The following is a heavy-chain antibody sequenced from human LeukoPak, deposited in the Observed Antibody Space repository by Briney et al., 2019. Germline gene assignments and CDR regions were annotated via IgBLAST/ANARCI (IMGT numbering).Heavy chain of an antibody. CDR3: AREVAAYGMDV. V-gene: IGHV1-2*04. Sequence: ASVKVSCKASGYTFTGYYMHWVRQAPGQGXEWMGWINPNXXXXNXAXXXXGWVTMTRXTSISTAYMELSRLRSDDTAVYYCAREVAAYGMDVWGQGTTVTVSS. J-gene: IGHJ6*02. D-gene: IGHD1-26*01. CDR2: INPNXXXX. CDR1: GYTFTGYY.